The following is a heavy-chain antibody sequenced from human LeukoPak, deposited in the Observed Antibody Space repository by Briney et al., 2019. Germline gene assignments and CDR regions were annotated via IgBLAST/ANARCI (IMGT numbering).Heavy chain of an antibody. CDR3: AKVSYHYYGSGSYVLDY. V-gene: IGHV3-30*02. CDR1: GFTFSSYG. CDR2: IRYDGSNK. J-gene: IGHJ4*02. Sequence: GGSLRLSCAASGFTFSSYGMHWVRQAPGKGLEWVAFIRYDGSNKYYADSVKGRFTISRDNSKNTLYLQMYSLRAEDTAVYYCAKVSYHYYGSGSYVLDYWGQGTLVTVSS. D-gene: IGHD3-10*01.